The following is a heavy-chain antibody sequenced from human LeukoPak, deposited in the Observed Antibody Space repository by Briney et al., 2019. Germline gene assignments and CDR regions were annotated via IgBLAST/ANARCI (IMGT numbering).Heavy chain of an antibody. Sequence: GGSLRLSCAASGFTFSSYAMHWVRQAPGKGLEWVAVMSFDGTHIYYADSVKGRFTISRDNSKNTLYLQMSSLRDEDTAVYHCARCSGYGMDVWGQGTTVTVSS. V-gene: IGHV3-30-3*01. D-gene: IGHD3-10*02. CDR2: MSFDGTHI. J-gene: IGHJ6*02. CDR1: GFTFSSYA. CDR3: ARCSGYGMDV.